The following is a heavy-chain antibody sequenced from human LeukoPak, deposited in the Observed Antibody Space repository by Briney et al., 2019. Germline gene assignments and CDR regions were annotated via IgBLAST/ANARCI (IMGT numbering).Heavy chain of an antibody. CDR3: ARDSSPVAGMGRF. D-gene: IGHD6-19*01. V-gene: IGHV1-18*01. CDR2: IYIYNGNA. CDR1: GYTFTAYG. Sequence: ASVKVSCKAFGYTFTAYGFSWVRQAPGQGLEWMGWIYIYNGNANYAQTFQGRVTLTSDTSTTTVYMELRNLTSDDTAVYYCARDSSPVAGMGRFWGQGSLVTVSS. J-gene: IGHJ1*01.